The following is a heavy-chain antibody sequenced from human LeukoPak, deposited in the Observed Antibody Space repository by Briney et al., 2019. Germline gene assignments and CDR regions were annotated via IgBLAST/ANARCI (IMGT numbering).Heavy chain of an antibody. CDR3: ARGAFHDVWSSFWY. D-gene: IGHD3-3*01. CDR2: IDSDGSST. V-gene: IGHV3-74*01. J-gene: IGHJ4*02. CDR1: GFTFSGYW. Sequence: GGSLRLSCAASGFTFSGYWLHWVRQAPGKGLVWVSHIDSDGSSTSYADSVKGRFTISRGNAKNTLYLQMDSLRVEDSAMYYCARGAFHDVWSSFWYWGQGTLVTVSS.